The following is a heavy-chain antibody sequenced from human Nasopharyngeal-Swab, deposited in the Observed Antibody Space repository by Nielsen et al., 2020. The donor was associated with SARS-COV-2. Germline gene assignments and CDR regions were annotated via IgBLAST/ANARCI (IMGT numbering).Heavy chain of an antibody. CDR1: GFTVSSNY. V-gene: IGHV3-53*04. CDR3: ARVAARRFDY. Sequence: GEFLKISCAASGFTVSSNYMSWVRQAPGKGLEWVSVIYSGGSTYYADSVKGRFTISRHNSKNTLYLQMNSLRAEDTAVYYCARVAARRFDYWGQGTLVTVSS. J-gene: IGHJ4*02. D-gene: IGHD6-25*01. CDR2: IYSGGST.